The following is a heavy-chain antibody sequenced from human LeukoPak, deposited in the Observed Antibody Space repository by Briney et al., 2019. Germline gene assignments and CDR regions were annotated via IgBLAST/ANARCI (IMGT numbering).Heavy chain of an antibody. V-gene: IGHV3-30*02. J-gene: IGHJ4*02. CDR1: GFSFSSYG. D-gene: IGHD2-2*01. Sequence: GGSLRLSCAASGFSFSSYGMHWVRQAPGKGLEWVAFIRYDGSNKYYADSVKGRFTISRDNSKNTLYLQMNSLRAEDTAVYYCAKDVCSSTSCYFDYWGQGTLVTVSS. CDR2: IRYDGSNK. CDR3: AKDVCSSTSCYFDY.